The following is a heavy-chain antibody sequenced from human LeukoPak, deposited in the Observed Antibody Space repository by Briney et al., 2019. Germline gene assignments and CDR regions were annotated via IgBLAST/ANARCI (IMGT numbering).Heavy chain of an antibody. CDR3: ARDRMEIAAAGDFDY. D-gene: IGHD6-13*01. J-gene: IGHJ4*02. V-gene: IGHV3-21*01. CDR1: GFTFSSYS. CDR2: ISSSSSYI. Sequence: GGSLRLSCAASGFTFSSYSMNWVRQAPGKGLEWVSSISSSSSYIYYADSVKGRFTISRDNAKNSLYLQMNSLRAEDTAVYYCARDRMEIAAAGDFDYWGQGTLVTVSS.